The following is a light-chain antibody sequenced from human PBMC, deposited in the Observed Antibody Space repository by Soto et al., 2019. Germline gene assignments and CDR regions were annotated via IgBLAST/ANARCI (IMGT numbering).Light chain of an antibody. CDR1: SSNIGAGYY. Sequence: QSVLTQPPSVSGAPGQRVTISCTGSSSNIGAGYYVHWYQQLPGTAPKLLIYGNSNRPSGVPDRFSGSKSGTSASLAITGLQAEDEADYYCQSYDGSLSGHVVFGGGTKLTVL. J-gene: IGLJ2*01. V-gene: IGLV1-40*01. CDR2: GNS. CDR3: QSYDGSLSGHVV.